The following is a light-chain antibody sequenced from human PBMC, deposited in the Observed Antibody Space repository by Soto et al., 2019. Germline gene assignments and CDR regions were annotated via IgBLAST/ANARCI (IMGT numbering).Light chain of an antibody. CDR3: QLYGTSPRT. J-gene: IGKJ1*01. Sequence: EIVLTQSPGTLSLSPGERATLSCRASQSINSNYLAWYQLKPGQSPRLLIYGASIRPTAIPDRFSGSVAGTDFTLTISRLEPEDFAVYFCQLYGTSPRTVGQGPNVEIK. CDR2: GAS. CDR1: QSINSNY. V-gene: IGKV3-20*01.